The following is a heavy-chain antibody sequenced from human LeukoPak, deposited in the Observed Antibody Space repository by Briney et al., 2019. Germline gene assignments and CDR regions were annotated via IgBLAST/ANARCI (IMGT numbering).Heavy chain of an antibody. J-gene: IGHJ5*02. Sequence: GGSLRLSXAASGFSFNYFWMSWVRQAPGKGLEWVANIKQDGSEKYYADSVKGRFTISRDNAKKSLYLQMNSLRAEDTAVYYCARDAEVGTLFGVLSRYIWFDPWGQGALVTVSS. CDR3: ARDAEVGTLFGVLSRYIWFDP. D-gene: IGHD3-3*01. V-gene: IGHV3-7*01. CDR1: GFSFNYFW. CDR2: IKQDGSEK.